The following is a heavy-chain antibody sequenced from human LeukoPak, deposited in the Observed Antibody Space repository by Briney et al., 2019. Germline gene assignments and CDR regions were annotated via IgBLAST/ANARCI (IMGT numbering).Heavy chain of an antibody. V-gene: IGHV4-39*07. CDR1: GGSISSSSYY. Sequence: SETLSLTCTVSGGSISSSSYYWSWIRQPPGKGLEWIGEINHSGSSNYNPSLKSRVAISVDTSKNQFSLKLSSVTAADTVVYYCARSSAGTTWSFDCWGQGTLVTVSS. CDR2: INHSGSS. D-gene: IGHD1-7*01. J-gene: IGHJ4*02. CDR3: ARSSAGTTWSFDC.